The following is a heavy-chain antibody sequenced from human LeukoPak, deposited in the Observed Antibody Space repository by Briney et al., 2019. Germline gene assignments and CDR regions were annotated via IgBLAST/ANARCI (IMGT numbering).Heavy chain of an antibody. J-gene: IGHJ6*03. CDR3: ARVRYQLYYYYYYYMDV. Sequence: PSETLSLTCTVSGGSISSSSYCWGWIRQPPGKGLEWIGSIYYSGSTYYNPSLKSRVTISVDTSKNQFSLKLSSVTAADTAVYYCARVRYQLYYYYYYYMDVWGKGTTVTVSS. D-gene: IGHD2-2*01. CDR1: GGSISSSSYC. CDR2: IYYSGST. V-gene: IGHV4-39*07.